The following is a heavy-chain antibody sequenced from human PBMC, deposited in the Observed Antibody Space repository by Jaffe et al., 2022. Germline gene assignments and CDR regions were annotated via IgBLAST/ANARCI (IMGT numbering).Heavy chain of an antibody. J-gene: IGHJ6*03. CDR3: VRHASLLWFGELFGQYYYYMDV. D-gene: IGHD3-10*01. CDR1: GYSFTSYW. CDR2: IYPGDSDT. V-gene: IGHV5-51*01. Sequence: EVQLVQSGAEVKKPGESLKISCKGSGYSFTSYWIGWVRQMPGKGLEWMGIIYPGDSDTRYSPSFQGQVTISADKSISTAYLQWSSLKASDTAMYYCVRHASLLWFGELFGQYYYYMDVWGKGTTVTVSS.